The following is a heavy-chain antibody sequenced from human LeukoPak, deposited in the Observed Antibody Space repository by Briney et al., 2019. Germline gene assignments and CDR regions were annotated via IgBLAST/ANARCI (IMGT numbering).Heavy chain of an antibody. CDR3: ARVIGYSSGYYYATDAFDI. CDR1: GGSISSYY. J-gene: IGHJ3*02. D-gene: IGHD3-22*01. CDR2: IYYSGST. Sequence: PSETLSLTCTVSGGSISSYYWSWIRQPPGKGLEWIGYIYYSGSTNYNPSLKSRVTISVDTSKNQFSLKLSSVTAADTAVYYCARVIGYSSGYYYATDAFDIWGQGTMVTVSS. V-gene: IGHV4-59*01.